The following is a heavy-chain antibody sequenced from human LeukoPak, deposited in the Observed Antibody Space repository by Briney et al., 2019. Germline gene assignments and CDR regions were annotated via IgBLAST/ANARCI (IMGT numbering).Heavy chain of an antibody. CDR1: GFTFSSYW. CDR3: ARFHPDYYDSSGYLFDY. CDR2: IYYSGST. V-gene: IGHV4-39*01. Sequence: GSLRLSCAASGFTFSSYWMSWVRQPPGKGLEWIGSIYYSGSTYYNPSLKSRVTISVDTSKNQFSLKLSSVTAADTAVYYCARFHPDYYDSSGYLFDYWGQGTLVTVSS. D-gene: IGHD3-22*01. J-gene: IGHJ4*02.